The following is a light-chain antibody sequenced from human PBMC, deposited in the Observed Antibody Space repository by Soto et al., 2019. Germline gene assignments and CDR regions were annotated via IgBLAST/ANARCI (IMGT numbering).Light chain of an antibody. CDR3: QQRSSWPFT. J-gene: IGKJ3*01. V-gene: IGKV3D-20*02. Sequence: IILKQSPGTLSLSHGERATLSCRASQSVSNSFLAWYQQKPGQAPRLLIYGASNRATGIPDRFSGSGSGTDFTLTISRLEPEDFAVYYCQQRSSWPFTFGPGTKVDIK. CDR2: GAS. CDR1: QSVSNSF.